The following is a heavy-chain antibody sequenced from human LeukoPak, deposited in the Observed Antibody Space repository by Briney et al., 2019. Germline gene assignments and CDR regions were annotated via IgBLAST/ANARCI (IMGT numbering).Heavy chain of an antibody. D-gene: IGHD6-13*01. CDR2: ISSSSSPR. CDR1: GFTFSSYS. J-gene: IGHJ5*02. Sequence: PGGSLRLSCAASGFTFSSYSVNWVRQAPGRGLEWVSYISSSSSPRYYADSVKGRFTISRDNAKNSLYLQMNSLRAADTAVYYCARDSAAAGTWWFDPWGQGTLVTVSS. CDR3: ARDSAAAGTWWFDP. V-gene: IGHV3-48*01.